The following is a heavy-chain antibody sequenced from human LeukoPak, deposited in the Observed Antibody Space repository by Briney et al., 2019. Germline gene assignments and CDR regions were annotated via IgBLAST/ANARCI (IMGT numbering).Heavy chain of an antibody. CDR2: IYYRGTT. D-gene: IGHD5-12*01. CDR1: GDSIDSYY. CDR3: ARLPRYGGYDHFDY. V-gene: IGHV4-59*12. Sequence: SETLSLTCTVSGDSIDSYYWSWIRQPPGKGLEWIGYIYYRGTTSHNPFLKSRVTISVDTSKNQFSLKLNSVTAADTAVYYCARLPRYGGYDHFDYWGQGILVIVSS. J-gene: IGHJ4*02.